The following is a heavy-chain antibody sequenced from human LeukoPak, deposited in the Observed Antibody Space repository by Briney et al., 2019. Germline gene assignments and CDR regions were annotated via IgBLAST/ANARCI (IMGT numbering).Heavy chain of an antibody. CDR1: GYSISSGYY. J-gene: IGHJ5*02. D-gene: IGHD5-18*01. V-gene: IGHV4-38-2*01. Sequence: SVTLSLTCAVSGYSISSGYYWGWIRQPPGKGLEWIGSIYHSGSTYYNPSLKSRVTISVDTSKNQFSLKLSSVTAADTAVYYCARGGDTANWFDPWGQGTLATVSS. CDR3: ARGGDTANWFDP. CDR2: IYHSGST.